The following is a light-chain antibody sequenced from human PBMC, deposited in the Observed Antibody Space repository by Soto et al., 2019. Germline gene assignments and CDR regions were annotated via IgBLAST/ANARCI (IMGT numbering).Light chain of an antibody. CDR1: QSVTNNY. V-gene: IGKV3-20*01. CDR3: QDYGTSPYT. CDR2: GSS. Sequence: ENVLTQSPGTLSLSPGAGATLSCRASQSVTNNYLAWYRQKPGQPPSLLIYGSSSRAAGIPDRFSGSGSGTDFTLTISRLEPEDLVVDHCQDYGTSPYTFGQGTKLEI. J-gene: IGKJ2*01.